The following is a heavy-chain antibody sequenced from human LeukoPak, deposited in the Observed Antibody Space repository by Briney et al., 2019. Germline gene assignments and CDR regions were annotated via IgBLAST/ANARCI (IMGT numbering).Heavy chain of an antibody. CDR2: MNPNSGNT. Sequence: ASVKVSCKASGYTFTSYEINWVRQATGQGLEWMGWMNPNSGNTGYAQKFQGRVTNTRNTSISTAYMELSSLRSEDTAVYYCAREDYYDSGSNDYWGQGTLVTVSS. CDR1: GYTFTSYE. V-gene: IGHV1-8*03. CDR3: AREDYYDSGSNDY. J-gene: IGHJ4*02. D-gene: IGHD3-22*01.